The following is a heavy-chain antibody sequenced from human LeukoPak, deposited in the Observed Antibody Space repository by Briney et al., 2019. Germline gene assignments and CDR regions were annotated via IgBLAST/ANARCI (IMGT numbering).Heavy chain of an antibody. Sequence: SETLSLTCTVSGGSIRSHYWSWIRQPPGKGPEWIGNIYYRGSTNYNPSLKSRVTISVDTSKNQFSLKLSSVTAVDMAVYYCAREQGLVGGYGYGYDSWGQGTLVTVSS. D-gene: IGHD5-18*01. CDR1: GGSIRSHY. CDR2: IYYRGST. V-gene: IGHV4-59*11. CDR3: AREQGLVGGYGYGYDS. J-gene: IGHJ4*02.